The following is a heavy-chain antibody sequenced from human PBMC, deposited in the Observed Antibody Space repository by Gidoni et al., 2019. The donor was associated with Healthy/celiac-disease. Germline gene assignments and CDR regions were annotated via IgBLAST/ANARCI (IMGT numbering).Heavy chain of an antibody. V-gene: IGHV3-30-3*01. CDR2: ISYDGSNK. J-gene: IGHJ6*02. CDR3: ARDRSFYGMDV. Sequence: QVQLVESGGGVVQPGRSLRLSCAASGFTFSSYAMHWVRQAPGKGLEWVAVISYDGSNKYYADSVKGRFTISRDNSKNTLYLQMNSLRAEDTAVYYCARDRSFYGMDVWGQGTTVTVSS. CDR1: GFTFSSYA.